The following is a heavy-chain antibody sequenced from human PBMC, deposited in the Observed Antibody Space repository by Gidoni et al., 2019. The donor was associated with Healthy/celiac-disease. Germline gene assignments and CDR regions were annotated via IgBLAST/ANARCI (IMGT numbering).Heavy chain of an antibody. J-gene: IGHJ6*02. CDR1: GGTFSSYA. Sequence: QVQLVQSGAEVKKPGSSVKVSCKASGGTFSSYAISWVRQAPGQGLEWMGGIIPIFGTANYAQKFQGRVTITADESTSTAYMELSSLRSEDTAVYYCARLRARSSSPYYYYGMDVWGQGTTVTVSS. CDR2: IIPIFGTA. V-gene: IGHV1-69*01. D-gene: IGHD6-13*01. CDR3: ARLRARSSSPYYYYGMDV.